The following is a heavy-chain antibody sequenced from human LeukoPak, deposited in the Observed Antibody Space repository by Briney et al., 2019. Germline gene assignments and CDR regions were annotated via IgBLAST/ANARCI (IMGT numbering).Heavy chain of an antibody. CDR3: AREGYSPFFDY. J-gene: IGHJ4*02. Sequence: PSETLSPTCTVSGGSISSSSYYWGWIRQPPGKGLEWIGSIYYSGSTYYNPSLKSRVTISVDTSKNQFSLKLSSVTAADTAVYYCAREGYSPFFDYWGQGTLVTVSS. V-gene: IGHV4-39*02. CDR1: GGSISSSSYY. D-gene: IGHD5-18*01. CDR2: IYYSGST.